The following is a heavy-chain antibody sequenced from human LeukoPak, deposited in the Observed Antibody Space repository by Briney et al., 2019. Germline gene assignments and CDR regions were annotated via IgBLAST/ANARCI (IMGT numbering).Heavy chain of an antibody. V-gene: IGHV1-69*04. D-gene: IGHD2-15*01. CDR3: ARDTHPNGPSDP. CDR1: GGTFSSYA. J-gene: IGHJ5*02. Sequence: GSSVKVSCKASGGTFSSYAISWVRQAPGQGLEWMGRIIPILGIANYAQKFQGRVTITPDKSTSTAYMELSSLRSEDTAVYYCARDTHPNGPSDPWGQGTLVTVSS. CDR2: IIPILGIA.